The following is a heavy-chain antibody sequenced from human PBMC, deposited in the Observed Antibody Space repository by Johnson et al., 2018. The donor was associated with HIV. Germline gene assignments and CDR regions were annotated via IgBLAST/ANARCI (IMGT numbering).Heavy chain of an antibody. Sequence: QVQLVESGGGVVQPGRSLRLSCAASGFTFSSYAMHWVRQAPGKGLEWVALISYDGSNKYYADSVRGRFTISRDNSKNTLYLQMNSLRAEDTAVYYCARDGGSYVTDIWGQGTMVTGSS. CDR3: ARDGGSYVTDI. J-gene: IGHJ3*02. D-gene: IGHD3-16*01. CDR1: GFTFSSYA. V-gene: IGHV3-30*04. CDR2: ISYDGSNK.